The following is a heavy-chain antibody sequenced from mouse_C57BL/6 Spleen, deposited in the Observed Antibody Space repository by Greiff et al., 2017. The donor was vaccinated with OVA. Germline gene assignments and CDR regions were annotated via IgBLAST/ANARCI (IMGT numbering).Heavy chain of an antibody. D-gene: IGHD1-1*01. CDR1: GFSLTSYG. V-gene: IGHV2-2*01. Sequence: VKLVESGPGLVQPSQSLSITCTASGFSLTSYGVHWVRQSPGKGLEWLGVIWSGGSTDYNAAFITSLSISKDNSKSQVFFKMNSLQADDTAMYYCARIFPITTVVATPNAYWGQGTLVTVSA. J-gene: IGHJ3*01. CDR2: IWSGGST. CDR3: ARIFPITTVVATPNAY.